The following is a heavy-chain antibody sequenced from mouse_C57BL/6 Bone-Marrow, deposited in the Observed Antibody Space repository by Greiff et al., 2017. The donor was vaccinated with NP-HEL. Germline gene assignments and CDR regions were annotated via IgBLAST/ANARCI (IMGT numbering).Heavy chain of an antibody. CDR1: GFTFSDYY. Sequence: EVKVEESGGGLVQPGGSLKLSCAASGFTFSDYYMYWVRQTPEKRLEWVAYISNGGGSTYYPDTVKGRFTISRDNAKNTLYLQMSRLKSEDTAMYYCARPYYYGSSYDWYFDVWGTGTTVTVSS. J-gene: IGHJ1*03. CDR3: ARPYYYGSSYDWYFDV. V-gene: IGHV5-12*01. D-gene: IGHD1-1*01. CDR2: ISNGGGST.